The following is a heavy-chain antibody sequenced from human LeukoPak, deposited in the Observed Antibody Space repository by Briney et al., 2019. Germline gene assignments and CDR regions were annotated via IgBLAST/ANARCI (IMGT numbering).Heavy chain of an antibody. J-gene: IGHJ5*02. D-gene: IGHD3-3*01. V-gene: IGHV4-39*01. CDR2: IYYSGST. CDR3: ARRSPPRFFDP. CDR1: GGSISSSSYY. Sequence: PSETLSLTCTVSGGSISSSSYYWGWIRQPPGKGLEWIGSIYYSGSTYYNPSLESRVTISVDTSKNQFSLKLTSVTAADTAVYFCARRSPPRFFDPWGQGTLVTVSS.